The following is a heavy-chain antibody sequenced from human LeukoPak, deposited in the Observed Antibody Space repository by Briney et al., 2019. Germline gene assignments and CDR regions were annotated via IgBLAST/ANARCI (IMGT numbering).Heavy chain of an antibody. CDR1: GGSISSGDYY. CDR2: IYYSGST. Sequence: SETPSLTCTVSGGSISSGDYYWSWIRQPPGKGLEWIGYIYYSGSTYYNPSLKSRVTISVDTSKNQFSLKLSSVTAADTAVYYCARDRSVVGAGDAFDIWGQGTMVTVSS. V-gene: IGHV4-30-4*01. D-gene: IGHD1-26*01. J-gene: IGHJ3*02. CDR3: ARDRSVVGAGDAFDI.